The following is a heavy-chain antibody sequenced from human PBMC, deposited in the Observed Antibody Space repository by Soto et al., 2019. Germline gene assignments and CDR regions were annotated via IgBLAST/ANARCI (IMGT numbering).Heavy chain of an antibody. D-gene: IGHD4-17*01. CDR2: IQTKTGGGTA. CDR1: GFTFSSYA. CDR3: ATDYGWAFQI. V-gene: IGHV3-15*01. J-gene: IGHJ3*02. Sequence: EVQLLGSGGGLVQPGGSLRLSCAASGFTFSSYAMSWVRQLPGKGLEWVGRIQTKTGGGTADYPAAVRGRFTISRDDSKNTLYLQLNSLKTEDTAVYYCATDYGWAFQIWGQGTTVTVSS.